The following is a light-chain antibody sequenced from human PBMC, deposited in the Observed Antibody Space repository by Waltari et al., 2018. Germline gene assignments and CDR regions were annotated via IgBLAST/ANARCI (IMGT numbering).Light chain of an antibody. Sequence: QSALTQPASVSGSRGPSLTISCHGTSSDVGAYNYVPWYQQHPGNAPQLMIYDVYNRPSGVSDRFAGSKSGNTASLSISGRQAEDEADYYCSSYTTSSTVIFGGGTKLSVL. CDR2: DVY. V-gene: IGLV2-14*03. CDR1: SSDVGAYNY. J-gene: IGLJ2*01. CDR3: SSYTTSSTVI.